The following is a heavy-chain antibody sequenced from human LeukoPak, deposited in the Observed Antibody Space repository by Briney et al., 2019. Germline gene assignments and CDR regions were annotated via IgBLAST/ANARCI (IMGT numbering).Heavy chain of an antibody. CDR2: ISYDGSNK. CDR3: AKDSVLTGYSSGWYSENWFDP. D-gene: IGHD6-19*01. V-gene: IGHV3-30*18. J-gene: IGHJ5*02. Sequence: GGSLRLSCAASGFTFSSYGMHWVRQAPGKGLECVAVISYDGSNKYYADSVKGRFTISRDNSKNTLYLQMNSLRAEDTAVYYCAKDSVLTGYSSGWYSENWFDPWGQGTLVTVSS. CDR1: GFTFSSYG.